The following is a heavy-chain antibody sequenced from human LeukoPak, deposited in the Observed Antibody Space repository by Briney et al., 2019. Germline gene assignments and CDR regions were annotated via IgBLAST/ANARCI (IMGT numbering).Heavy chain of an antibody. CDR3: ARRGRSGYSYYFDY. CDR2: INHSRGT. J-gene: IGHJ4*02. CDR1: GGSFSGYY. D-gene: IGHD3-3*01. Sequence: SETLSLTCAVYGGSFSGYYWNWIRQPPGKGLEWIGEINHSRGTNYNPSLKSRVTISGDTSKNQFSLKLSSVTAADTAVYYCARRGRSGYSYYFDYWGQGTLVTVSS. V-gene: IGHV4-34*01.